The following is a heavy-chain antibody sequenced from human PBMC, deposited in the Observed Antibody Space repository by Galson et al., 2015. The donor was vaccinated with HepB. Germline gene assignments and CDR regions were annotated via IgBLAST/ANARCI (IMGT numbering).Heavy chain of an antibody. CDR2: ISYDGSNK. V-gene: IGHV3-30-3*01. CDR1: GFTFSSYT. J-gene: IGHJ6*02. Sequence: SLRLSCAASGFTFSSYTMNWVRQAPGKGLEWVAVISYDGSNKYYADSVKGRFTISRDNSKNTLYLQMNSLRAEDTAVYYCARAAVDGSGSWDRYYYGMDVWGQGTTVTVSS. D-gene: IGHD3-10*01. CDR3: ARAAVDGSGSWDRYYYGMDV.